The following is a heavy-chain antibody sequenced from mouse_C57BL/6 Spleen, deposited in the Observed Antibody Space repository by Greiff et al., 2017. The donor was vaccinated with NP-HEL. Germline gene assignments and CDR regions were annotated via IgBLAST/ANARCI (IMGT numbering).Heavy chain of an antibody. J-gene: IGHJ2*01. CDR2: IYPGSGNT. CDR3: ARSGGYDYAFDY. V-gene: IGHV1-76*01. Sequence: VQLQQSGAELVRPGASVKLSCKASGYTFTDYYINWVKQRPGQGLEWIARIYPGSGNTYYNEKFKGKATLTAEKSSSTAYMQLSSLTSEDSAVYFCARSGGYDYAFDYWGQGTTLTVSS. CDR1: GYTFTDYY. D-gene: IGHD2-4*01.